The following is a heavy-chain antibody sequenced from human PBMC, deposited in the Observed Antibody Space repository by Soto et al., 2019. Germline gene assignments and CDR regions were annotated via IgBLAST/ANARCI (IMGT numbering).Heavy chain of an antibody. D-gene: IGHD3-10*01. Sequence: PSETLSLTCSRSADSIISSGFYWTWTRQHPGKALDRIGYIHYTGSTSYNPSLKSRLAISLDASKTQFSLTLSPVTSADTAFYYCARDRRSLGDYYGIDDWGQGTTVTVSS. V-gene: IGHV4-31*03. CDR1: ADSIISSGFY. J-gene: IGHJ6*02. CDR3: ARDRRSLGDYYGIDD. CDR2: IHYTGST.